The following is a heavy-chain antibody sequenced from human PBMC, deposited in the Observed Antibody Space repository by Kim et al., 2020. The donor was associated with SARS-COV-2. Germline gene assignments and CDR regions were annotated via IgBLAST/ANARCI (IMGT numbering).Heavy chain of an antibody. Sequence: GGSLRLSCAASGFTFSTYAMRWVRQAPGKGLEWVSGISASGGSTYHADSVKGRFTISRDNSKNTLYLQMNSLRADDTAVYYCAKAYGSYNWLDSWGQGTLVTVSS. D-gene: IGHD4-17*01. CDR3: AKAYGSYNWLDS. J-gene: IGHJ5*01. V-gene: IGHV3-23*01. CDR1: GFTFSTYA. CDR2: ISASGGST.